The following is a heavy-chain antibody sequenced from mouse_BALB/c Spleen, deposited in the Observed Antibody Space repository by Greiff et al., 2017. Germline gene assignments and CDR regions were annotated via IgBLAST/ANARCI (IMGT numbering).Heavy chain of an antibody. V-gene: IGHV3-6*02. CDR3: AREGYDYDSWFAY. D-gene: IGHD2-4*01. CDR2: ISYDGSN. Sequence: EVKLMESGPGLVKPSQSLSLTCSVTGYSITSGYYWNWIRQFPGNKLEWMGYISYDGSNNYNPSLKNRISITRDTSKNQFFLKLNSVTTEDTATYYCAREGYDYDSWFAYWGQGTLVTVSA. J-gene: IGHJ3*01. CDR1: GYSITSGYY.